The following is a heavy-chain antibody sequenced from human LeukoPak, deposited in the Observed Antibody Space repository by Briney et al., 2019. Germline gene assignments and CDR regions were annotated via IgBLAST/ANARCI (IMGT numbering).Heavy chain of an antibody. CDR1: GLSLSSSW. D-gene: IGHD5-24*01. Sequence: TGGCLRLSCLPSGLSLSSSWMSWVRQAGGRWLECVAKIKQDGTQQYYVHSVEGCLTSSRDNAKNSLYLQINSVRVDDTAMYYCASTGGYKNAFEIWGQGTMGTVSS. CDR2: IKQDGTQQ. J-gene: IGHJ3*02. CDR3: ASTGGYKNAFEI. V-gene: IGHV3-7*01.